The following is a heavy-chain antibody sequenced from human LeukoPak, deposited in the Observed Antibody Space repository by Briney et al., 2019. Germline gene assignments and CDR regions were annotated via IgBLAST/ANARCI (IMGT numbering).Heavy chain of an antibody. Sequence: ASVKVSCKTSGYTFSNYYIHWVRQAPGQGLRWMGIINPGSGGISYAQQFQGRVSMTTDTSTTTVYMEIRSLRSDDTALYYCVRDGDTGAATRPAIWGPGTMVTVSS. J-gene: IGHJ3*02. D-gene: IGHD6-6*01. V-gene: IGHV1-46*01. CDR1: GYTFSNYY. CDR2: INPGSGGI. CDR3: VRDGDTGAATRPAI.